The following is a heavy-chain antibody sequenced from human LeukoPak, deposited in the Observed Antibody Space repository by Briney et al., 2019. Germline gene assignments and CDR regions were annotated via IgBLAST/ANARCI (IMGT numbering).Heavy chain of an antibody. CDR1: GFAFSSYY. V-gene: IGHV3-7*04. Sequence: GGSLRLSCAASGFAFSSYYMAWVRQAPGKGLEWVANIKQDGSEKYYVGSVEGRFTISRDNAKNSLYLQLNSLRDEDTAVYFCAGGFGFLIESWGQGTLVTVSS. D-gene: IGHD3-16*01. CDR2: IKQDGSEK. CDR3: AGGFGFLIES. J-gene: IGHJ4*02.